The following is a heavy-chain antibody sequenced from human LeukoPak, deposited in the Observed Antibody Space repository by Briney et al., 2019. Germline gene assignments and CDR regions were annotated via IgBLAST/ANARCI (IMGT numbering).Heavy chain of an antibody. D-gene: IGHD6-13*01. Sequence: SETLSLTCSVSGNSISSYYWSWIRQPPGKGLGWIGYIYYNVSTNYNPSLKSRVTISVDKSKNHFSLKLSSVTAADTAVYYCARDKYSSSAFDYWGQGTLVTVSS. CDR1: GNSISSYY. CDR2: IYYNVST. J-gene: IGHJ4*02. CDR3: ARDKYSSSAFDY. V-gene: IGHV4-59*01.